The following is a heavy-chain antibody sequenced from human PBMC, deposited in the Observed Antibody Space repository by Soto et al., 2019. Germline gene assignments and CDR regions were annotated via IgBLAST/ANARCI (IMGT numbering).Heavy chain of an antibody. D-gene: IGHD2-21*01. CDR2: MSYDGTTK. CDR3: AREVLWSRYFDY. Sequence: ESGGGVVQPGRSLRLSCAASGFIFSNYVMYWVRQAPGKGLEWVAFMSYDGTTKYYADSVKGRFTISRDNSKNTLYLQMNNLRPEDTGVYYCAREVLWSRYFDYWGQGTLGTVSS. V-gene: IGHV3-30-3*01. J-gene: IGHJ4*02. CDR1: GFIFSNYV.